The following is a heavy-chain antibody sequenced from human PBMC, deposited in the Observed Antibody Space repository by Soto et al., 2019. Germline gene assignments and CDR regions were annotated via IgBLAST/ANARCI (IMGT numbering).Heavy chain of an antibody. CDR1: GYTFTSYD. CDR2: MNPNSGNT. CDR3: ARPSDGYPMEVFDI. V-gene: IGHV1-8*01. Sequence: QVQLVQSGAEVKKPGASVKVSCKASGYTFTSYDINWVRQATGQGLEWMGWMNPNSGNTGYAQKFQGRVTMTRNISISTAYMELSSLRSEDTAVYYCARPSDGYPMEVFDIWGQGTMVTVSS. D-gene: IGHD5-12*01. J-gene: IGHJ3*02.